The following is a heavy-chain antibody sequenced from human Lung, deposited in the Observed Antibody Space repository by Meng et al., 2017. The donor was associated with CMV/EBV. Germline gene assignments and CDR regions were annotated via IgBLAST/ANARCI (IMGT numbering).Heavy chain of an antibody. CDR3: ATDDSRSPYYSYGMDV. CDR1: GFTFRSYV. J-gene: IGHJ6*04. V-gene: IGHV3-30*04. CDR2: VSYDGSNK. D-gene: IGHD6-6*01. Sequence: SCAASGFTFRSYVMHWVRQAPGRGLEWVTLVSYDGSNKYYADSVNGRFTISRDNSRNTLYLQMNSLRVEDTAVYYCATDDSRSPYYSYGMDVWGKGTXVTVSS.